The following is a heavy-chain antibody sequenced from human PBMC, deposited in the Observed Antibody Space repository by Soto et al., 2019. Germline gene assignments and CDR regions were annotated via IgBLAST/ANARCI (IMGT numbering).Heavy chain of an antibody. CDR1: GDSIGTTHSY. V-gene: IGHV4-39*02. D-gene: IGHD1-26*01. CDR3: ARDRASGSFDY. Sequence: KTSETLSLTCTVSGDSIGTTHSYWAWIRQSPGKGLEWIGNIHYSGSTYYMPSLRSRVTLSVDTSKNQFSLRLTSVTAEDTAVYYCARDRASGSFDYWGQGTLVTVSS. CDR2: IHYSGST. J-gene: IGHJ4*02.